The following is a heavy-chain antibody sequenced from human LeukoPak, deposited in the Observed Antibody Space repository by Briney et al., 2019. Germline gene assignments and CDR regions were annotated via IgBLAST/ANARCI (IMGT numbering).Heavy chain of an antibody. J-gene: IGHJ4*02. CDR1: GYSFTSYW. V-gene: IGHV5-51*01. D-gene: IGHD2-15*01. CDR2: IYPGDSDT. Sequence: PGESLKISCKGSGYSFTSYWIGWVRQMPGKGLEWMGIIYPGDSDTRYSPSFQGQVTISADKSISTAYLQWSSLKASDTAMYYCVRHTLGLCSGGNCYSDYWGQGTLVTVSS. CDR3: VRHTLGLCSGGNCYSDY.